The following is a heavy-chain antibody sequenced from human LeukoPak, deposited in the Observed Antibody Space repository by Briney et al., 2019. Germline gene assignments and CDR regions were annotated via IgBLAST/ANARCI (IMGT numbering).Heavy chain of an antibody. Sequence: PGGSLRLSCAASGFTFSSYALSWVRQAPGKGLEWVSAISGSGSSTYYTDSVKGRFTISRDNSKNTLYLQMNSLRAEDTAVYYCARGASPENYYGSGRYYYYYGMDVWGQGTTVTVSS. V-gene: IGHV3-23*01. D-gene: IGHD3-10*01. CDR2: ISGSGSST. J-gene: IGHJ6*02. CDR1: GFTFSSYA. CDR3: ARGASPENYYGSGRYYYYYGMDV.